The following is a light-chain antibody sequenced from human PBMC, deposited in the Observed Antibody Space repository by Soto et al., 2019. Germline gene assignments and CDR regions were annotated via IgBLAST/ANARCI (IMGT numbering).Light chain of an antibody. V-gene: IGLV2-14*01. CDR3: SSYTTSSTQV. Sequence: QSALTQPASVSGSPGQSITIPCTGTSSDIGGYKHVSWYQQHPGKAPKLMIYEVSNRPSGVSNRFSGSKSGNTASLTISGLQAEDEADYYCSSYTTSSTQVFGTGTQLTVL. CDR2: EVS. J-gene: IGLJ1*01. CDR1: SSDIGGYKH.